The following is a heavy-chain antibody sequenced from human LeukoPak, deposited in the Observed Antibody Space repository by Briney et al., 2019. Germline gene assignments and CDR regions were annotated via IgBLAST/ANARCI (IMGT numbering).Heavy chain of an antibody. D-gene: IGHD3-22*01. V-gene: IGHV4-34*01. CDR1: GGSFSGYY. CDR2: INHSGRN. CDR3: ARTYYYDSSGYPDY. J-gene: IGHJ4*02. Sequence: KPSETLSLTCAVYGGSFSGYYWSWVRQPPGKGLEWVGEINHSGRNNYNPSLKSRVTISEDTSKNQFSLKLSSVTAADTAVYYCARTYYYDSSGYPDYWGQGTLVTVSS.